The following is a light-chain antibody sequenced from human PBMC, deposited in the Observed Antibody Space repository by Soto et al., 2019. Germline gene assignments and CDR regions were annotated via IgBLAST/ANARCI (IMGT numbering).Light chain of an antibody. CDR2: GAS. J-gene: IGKJ1*01. Sequence: EIVLTQSPGTLSLSPGERATLSCRASPSVSGSNLAWYQQKPGQAPRLVIYGASSRATGIPDRFSGSGSGTDFTLTISRLEPEDFAVYYCQQYGSLSWTFGQGTKVDIK. CDR1: PSVSGSN. CDR3: QQYGSLSWT. V-gene: IGKV3-20*01.